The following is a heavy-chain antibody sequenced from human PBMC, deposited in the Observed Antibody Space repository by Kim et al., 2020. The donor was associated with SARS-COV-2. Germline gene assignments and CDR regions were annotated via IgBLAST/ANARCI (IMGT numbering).Heavy chain of an antibody. CDR2: ISYDGSNK. CDR3: AKGRRYCSGGTCYIFDY. J-gene: IGHJ4*02. V-gene: IGHV3-30*18. Sequence: GGSLRLSCAASGFTFSVYGMHWVRQAPGKGLEWVAVISYDGSNKYYADSVKGRFTISRDNSKSTLYLQMNSLRAEDTAVYYCAKGRRYCSGGTCYIFDYWGRGTLVTVSS. CDR1: GFTFSVYG. D-gene: IGHD2-15*01.